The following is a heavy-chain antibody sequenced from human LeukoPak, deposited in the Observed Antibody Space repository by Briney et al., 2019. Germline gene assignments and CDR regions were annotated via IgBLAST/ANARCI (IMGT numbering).Heavy chain of an antibody. V-gene: IGHV3-21*01. CDR1: GFTFSSYS. Sequence: GGSLRLSCAASGFTFSSYSMNWVRQAPGKGLEWISSISSSSSYIYYADSVKGRFTISRDNAKNSLYLQMNSLRAEDTAVYYCARDRDYAAEYYFDYWGQGTLVTVSS. D-gene: IGHD3-16*01. CDR2: ISSSSSYI. CDR3: ARDRDYAAEYYFDY. J-gene: IGHJ4*02.